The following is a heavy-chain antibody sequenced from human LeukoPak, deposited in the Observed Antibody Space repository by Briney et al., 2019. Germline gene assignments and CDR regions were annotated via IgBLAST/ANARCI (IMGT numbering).Heavy chain of an antibody. CDR3: AAPNGGSLSFDS. V-gene: IGHV3-73*01. J-gene: IGHJ4*02. Sequence: GGSLRLSCAASGFTFSGAALHWVRQASGKGLEWVGRIRSKANSYATAYAASVKGRFTISRDNSKNTLYLQMNSLRDEDTAVYYCAAPNGGSLSFDSWGQGTLVTVSS. CDR1: GFTFSGAA. D-gene: IGHD7-27*01. CDR2: IRSKANSYAT.